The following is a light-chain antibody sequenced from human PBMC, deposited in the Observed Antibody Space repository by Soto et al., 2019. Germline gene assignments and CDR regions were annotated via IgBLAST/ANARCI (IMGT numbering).Light chain of an antibody. CDR2: DVS. CDR3: QSYDSSLSGYV. V-gene: IGLV2-11*02. Sequence: QSVLTQPRSVSGSPGQSVTISCTGTSSDFGGYKYVSWYQHHPGKAPKLMIYDVSERPSGVPDRFSGSKAGNTASLTTSGLQAEHEPDYYCQSYDSSLSGYVFGTGTKVTVL. CDR1: SSDFGGYKY. J-gene: IGLJ1*01.